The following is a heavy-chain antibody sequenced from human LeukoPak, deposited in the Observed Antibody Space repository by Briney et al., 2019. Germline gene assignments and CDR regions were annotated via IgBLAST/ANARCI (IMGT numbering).Heavy chain of an antibody. V-gene: IGHV3-21*01. CDR2: ISTSSSYI. D-gene: IGHD2-15*01. J-gene: IGHJ5*02. CDR3: ARGAAVVAASDNWFDP. Sequence: PGGSLRLSCAASGFTFSSYSMNWVRRAPGKGLEWVSSISTSSSYIYYAGSVKGRFTISRDNARNSLFLQLNSLRAEDTAVYYCARGAAVVAASDNWFDPWGQGTLVTVSS. CDR1: GFTFSSYS.